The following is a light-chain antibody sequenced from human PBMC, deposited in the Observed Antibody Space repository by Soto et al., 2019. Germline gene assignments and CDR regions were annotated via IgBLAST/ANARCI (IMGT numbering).Light chain of an antibody. CDR2: ATS. CDR3: QQSYNVPIT. V-gene: IGKV1-39*01. CDR1: QSVSSY. Sequence: DIQMTQSPSSLSASVGDSVTITCRASQSVSSYLSWYQQKPGKAPKLLIYATSSLQSGVPSRFSGSRSGTEFTFRISSIQPEDFATYYCQQSYNVPITFGQGTRLEIK. J-gene: IGKJ5*01.